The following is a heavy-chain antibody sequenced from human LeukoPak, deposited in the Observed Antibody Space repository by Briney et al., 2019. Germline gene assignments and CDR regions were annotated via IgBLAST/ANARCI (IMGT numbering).Heavy chain of an antibody. CDR2: IYYSGST. J-gene: IGHJ4*02. CDR1: GGSISSYY. D-gene: IGHD5-12*01. CDR3: AGFSGYDSYYFDY. Sequence: SETLSLTCTVSGGSISSYYWSWIRQPPGKGLEWIGYIYYSGSTNYNPSLKSRVTISADTSKNQYSLKLSSVTAADTAVYYCAGFSGYDSYYFDYWGQGTLVTVSS. V-gene: IGHV4-59*08.